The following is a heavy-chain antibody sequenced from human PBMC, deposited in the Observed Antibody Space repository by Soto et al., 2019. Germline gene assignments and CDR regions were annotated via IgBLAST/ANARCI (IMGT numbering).Heavy chain of an antibody. J-gene: IGHJ6*02. CDR2: ISSSSFSI. CDR1: GFTFISYS. CDR3: TRNESSNIYGMDV. Sequence: PWGSLRLSCAASGFTFISYSINCVRHSPGKGLEWVSSISSSSFSINYADSVKGRFSISRDNAQNSLHLQMNNLRAEDTAVYYCTRNESSNIYGMDVWGQGTTVTVSS. V-gene: IGHV3-21*01. D-gene: IGHD6-6*01.